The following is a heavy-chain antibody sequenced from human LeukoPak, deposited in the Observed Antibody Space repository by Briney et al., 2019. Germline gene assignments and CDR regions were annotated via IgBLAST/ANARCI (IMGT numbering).Heavy chain of an antibody. D-gene: IGHD2-15*01. V-gene: IGHV4-30-2*01. CDR1: GGSISSGGYS. J-gene: IGHJ5*02. CDR2: IYHSGST. Sequence: SETLSLTCAVSGGSISSGGYSWSWIRQPPGKGLEWIGYIYHSGSTYYNPSLKSRVTISVDRSKNQFSLKLSSVTAADTAVYYCAREMGYCSGGSCYPGWFDPWGQGTLVTVSS. CDR3: AREMGYCSGGSCYPGWFDP.